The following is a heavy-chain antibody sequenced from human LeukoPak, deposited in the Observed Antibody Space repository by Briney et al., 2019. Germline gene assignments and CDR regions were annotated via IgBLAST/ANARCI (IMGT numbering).Heavy chain of an antibody. D-gene: IGHD3-3*01. CDR2: IRYDGSNK. V-gene: IGHV3-30*02. J-gene: IGHJ4*02. CDR1: GFTFSSYG. CDR3: AKDLYDFWSAPFGY. Sequence: GGSLRLSCAASGFTFSSYGMHWVRQAPGKGLEWVAFIRYDGSNKYYADSVKGRFTISRDNSKNTLYLQMDSLRAEDTAVYYCAKDLYDFWSAPFGYWGQGTLVTVSS.